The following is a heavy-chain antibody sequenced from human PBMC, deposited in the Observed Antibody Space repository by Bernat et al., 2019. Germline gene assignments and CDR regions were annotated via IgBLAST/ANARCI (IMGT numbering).Heavy chain of an antibody. CDR1: GGSFSGYY. D-gene: IGHD3-10*01. CDR2: INHSGST. J-gene: IGHJ5*02. CDR3: ARSKGMVRGVIPQPGWFDP. Sequence: QVQLQQWGAGLLKPSETLSLTCAVYGGSFSGYYWSWIRQPPGKGLEWIGEINHSGSTNYNPSLKSRVTISVDTSKTQFSLKLSSVTAADTAVYYCARSKGMVRGVIPQPGWFDPWGQGTLVTVSS. V-gene: IGHV4-34*01.